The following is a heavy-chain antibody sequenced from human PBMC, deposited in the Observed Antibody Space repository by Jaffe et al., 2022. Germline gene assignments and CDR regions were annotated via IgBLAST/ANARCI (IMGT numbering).Heavy chain of an antibody. D-gene: IGHD6-13*01. J-gene: IGHJ4*02. CDR2: IKQDGSEK. Sequence: EVQLVESGGGLVQPGGSLRLSCAASGFTFSSYWMSWVRQAPGKGLEWVANIKQDGSEKYYVDSVKGRFTISRDNAKNSLYLQMNSLRAEDTAVYYCVKEGLTGIAASDYWGQGTLVTVSS. CDR1: GFTFSSYW. CDR3: VKEGLTGIAASDY. V-gene: IGHV3-7*04.